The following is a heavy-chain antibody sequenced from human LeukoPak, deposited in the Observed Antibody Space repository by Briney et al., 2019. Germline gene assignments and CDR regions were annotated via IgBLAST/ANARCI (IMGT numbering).Heavy chain of an antibody. J-gene: IGHJ4*02. V-gene: IGHV4-34*01. CDR2: INHSGST. CDR3: ARGGRAWAYGGNSEAPFDY. D-gene: IGHD4-23*01. CDR1: GGSFSGYY. Sequence: PSETLSLTCAVYGGSFSGYYWSCIRQPPGKGLEWIGEINHSGSTNYNPSLTSRVTISVDTSKKQFSLKLSSVTAADTAVYYCARGGRAWAYGGNSEAPFDYWGQGTLVTVSS.